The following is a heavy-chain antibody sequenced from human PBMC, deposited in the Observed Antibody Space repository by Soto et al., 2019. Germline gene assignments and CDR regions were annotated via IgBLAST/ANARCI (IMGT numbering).Heavy chain of an antibody. Sequence: SETLSLTCTVSGGSISNVYWSWIRQPPGKGLEWIGYVYYTGSTSYNPSLKRRVTFSADSSRGQFSLRLNSVTATDTAVYYCARTVLGPDLLADSFVDYYYYMDGWGQGTTVTVSS. CDR2: VYYTGST. D-gene: IGHD3-9*01. CDR1: GGSISNVY. V-gene: IGHV4-59*08. CDR3: ARTVLGPDLLADSFVDYYYYMDG. J-gene: IGHJ6*03.